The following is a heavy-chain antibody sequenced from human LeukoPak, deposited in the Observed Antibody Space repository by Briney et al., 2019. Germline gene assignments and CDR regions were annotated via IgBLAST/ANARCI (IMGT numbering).Heavy chain of an antibody. CDR3: ARRSGWFPREDLNWFDP. Sequence: TSSETLSLTCTVSGGSISSSSYYWGWIRQPPGKGLEWIGSIYYSGSTYYNPSLKSRVTISVDTSKNQFSLKLSSVTAADTAVYYCARRSGWFPREDLNWFDPWGQGTLVTVSS. J-gene: IGHJ5*02. V-gene: IGHV4-39*01. CDR2: IYYSGST. CDR1: GGSISSSSYY. D-gene: IGHD6-19*01.